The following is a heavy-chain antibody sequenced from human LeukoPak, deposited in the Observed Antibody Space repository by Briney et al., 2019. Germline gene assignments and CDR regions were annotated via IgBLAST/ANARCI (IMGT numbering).Heavy chain of an antibody. J-gene: IGHJ4*02. Sequence: GGSLRLSCAASGFTFSSYAMSGVRQAPGKGLEWVSAISGSGGSTYYADSVKGRFTISRDNSKNSLYLQMNSLRAEDTAVYYCAGVRLVTDYWGQGTLVTVSS. D-gene: IGHD3-9*01. CDR2: ISGSGGST. CDR3: AGVRLVTDY. V-gene: IGHV3-23*01. CDR1: GFTFSSYA.